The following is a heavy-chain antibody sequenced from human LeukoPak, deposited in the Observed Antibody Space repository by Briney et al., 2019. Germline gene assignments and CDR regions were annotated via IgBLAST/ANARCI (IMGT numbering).Heavy chain of an antibody. D-gene: IGHD2-8*01. CDR2: IYRDDNT. V-gene: IGHV3-66*01. CDR1: GFTFSSYA. CDR3: ARSYCTNGICYTGDFYYYGMDV. Sequence: GGSLRLSCAASGFTFSSYAMSWVRQAPGKGLEWVSVIYRDDNTYYADSVKGRFTISRDNSKNTLYLQMNSLRAEDTAVYYCARSYCTNGICYTGDFYYYGMDVWGQGTTVTVSS. J-gene: IGHJ6*02.